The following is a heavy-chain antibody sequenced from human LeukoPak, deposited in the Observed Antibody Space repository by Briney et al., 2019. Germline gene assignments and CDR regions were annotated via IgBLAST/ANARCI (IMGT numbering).Heavy chain of an antibody. D-gene: IGHD4-17*01. V-gene: IGHV4-38-2*02. CDR2: IYHSGST. Sequence: PSETLSLTCTVSGYSISSGYYWGWIRQPPGKGLEWIGSIYHSGSTYYNPSLKSRVTISVDTSKNQFSLKLSSVTAADAAVYYCARDEGYGDPFDYWGQGTLVTVSS. J-gene: IGHJ4*02. CDR1: GYSISSGYY. CDR3: ARDEGYGDPFDY.